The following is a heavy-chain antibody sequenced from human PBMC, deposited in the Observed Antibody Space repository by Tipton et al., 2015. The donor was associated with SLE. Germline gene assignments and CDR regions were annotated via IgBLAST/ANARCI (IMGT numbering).Heavy chain of an antibody. Sequence: QLVQSGAEVKKPASSVKVSCKASGGTFNNYAIHWVRQAPGQGLEWMADLIPMFATRRYAQRFQGRLAITTDGSTSTAYMELSSLKFEDTAVYYCARGGSPISDDFSTALDSWGQGTLVTVSS. V-gene: IGHV1-69*05. CDR1: GGTFNNYA. CDR3: ARGGSPISDDFSTALDS. CDR2: LIPMFATR. J-gene: IGHJ4*02. D-gene: IGHD3/OR15-3a*01.